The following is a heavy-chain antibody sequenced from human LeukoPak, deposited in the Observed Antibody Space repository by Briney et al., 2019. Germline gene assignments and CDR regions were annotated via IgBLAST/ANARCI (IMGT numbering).Heavy chain of an antibody. CDR2: ISGSGGST. J-gene: IGHJ3*02. CDR3: AKGTRYFDWLLFRRSFDI. V-gene: IGHV3-23*01. Sequence: TGGSLRLSCAASGFTFSSYGMSWVRQAPGKGLEWVSAISGSGGSTYYADSVKGRFTISRDNSKNTLYLQMNSLRAEDTAVYYCAKGTRYFDWLLFRRSFDIWGQGTMVTVSS. CDR1: GFTFSSYG. D-gene: IGHD3-9*01.